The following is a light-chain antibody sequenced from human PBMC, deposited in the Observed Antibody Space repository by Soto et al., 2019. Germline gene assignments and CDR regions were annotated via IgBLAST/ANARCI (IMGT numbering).Light chain of an antibody. Sequence: IVWPQSPATLSFSPGASATLSCRTSQSVSSYLAWYQQRPGQPPRLLIYGASTRDTGVPTRFSGSGSGTEFTLTITNLQSEDFAVYYCQQYNNWPPWTFGQGTKVDI. J-gene: IGKJ1*01. V-gene: IGKV3D-15*01. CDR3: QQYNNWPPWT. CDR2: GAS. CDR1: QSVSSY.